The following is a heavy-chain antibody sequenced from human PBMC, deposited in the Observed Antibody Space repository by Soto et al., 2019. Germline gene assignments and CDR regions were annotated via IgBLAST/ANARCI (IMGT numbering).Heavy chain of an antibody. Sequence: SVKVSCKASGGTFSSYTISWVRQAPGQGLEWMGRIIPILGIANYAQKFQGRVTITADKSTSTAYMELSSLRSEDTAVYYCARVECSGGSCYSLFEYFQHWGQGTLVTVSS. D-gene: IGHD2-15*01. V-gene: IGHV1-69*02. CDR1: GGTFSSYT. J-gene: IGHJ1*01. CDR2: IIPILGIA. CDR3: ARVECSGGSCYSLFEYFQH.